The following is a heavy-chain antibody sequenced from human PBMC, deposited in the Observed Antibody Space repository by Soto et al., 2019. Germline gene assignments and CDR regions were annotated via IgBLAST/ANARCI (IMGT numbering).Heavy chain of an antibody. CDR1: GFTVSSDY. V-gene: IGHV3-53*02. CDR2: IYSGGST. D-gene: IGHD5-18*01. J-gene: IGHJ5*02. Sequence: EVQVVDTGGGWIQPGGSLRLSCAVSGFTVSSDYMRWVRQPPGKGPEWVCDIYSGGSTYYADSVKGRFTISRDNSKNTLYLQMTSLRAADTSVYYCAREKGGHNPNWFDLWGQGTLVTVSS. CDR3: AREKGGHNPNWFDL.